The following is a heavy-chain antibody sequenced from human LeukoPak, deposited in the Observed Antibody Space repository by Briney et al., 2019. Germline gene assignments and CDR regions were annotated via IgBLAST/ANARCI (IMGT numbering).Heavy chain of an antibody. CDR2: INPSGGTT. Sequence: ASVKVSCKASGYTFTGYSIHWVRQAPGQGLEWMGIINPSGGTTTYTQKFQGRVTVTRDMSTSTVYMELSSLRSEDTGVYYCAREGGDTPMVKFDSWGQGTLVTVPS. CDR1: GYTFTGYS. J-gene: IGHJ4*02. V-gene: IGHV1-46*01. D-gene: IGHD5-18*01. CDR3: AREGGDTPMVKFDS.